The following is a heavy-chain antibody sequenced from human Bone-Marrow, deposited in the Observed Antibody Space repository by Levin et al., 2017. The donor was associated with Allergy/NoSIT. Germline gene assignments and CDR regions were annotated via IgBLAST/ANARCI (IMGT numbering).Heavy chain of an antibody. V-gene: IGHV5-51*01. CDR2: IYPGDSDT. D-gene: IGHD5-12*01. CDR3: ARGGYSGYDQTPFDY. Sequence: GESLKISCKGSGYSFTSYWIGWVRQMPGKGLEWMGIIYPGDSDTRYSPSFQGQVTISADKSISTAYLQWSSLKASDTAMYYCARGGYSGYDQTPFDYWGQGTLVTVSS. CDR1: GYSFTSYW. J-gene: IGHJ4*02.